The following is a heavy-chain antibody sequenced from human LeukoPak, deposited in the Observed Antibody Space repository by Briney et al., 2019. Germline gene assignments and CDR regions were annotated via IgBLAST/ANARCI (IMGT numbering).Heavy chain of an antibody. J-gene: IGHJ4*02. Sequence: GGSLRLSCAASGFTFSRYSMNWVRQAPGKGLEWVSSISSSSSYIYYADSVKGRFTISRDNAKNSLHLQVNSLRAEDTVVYYCAREKGNVIMLYAPTGPYDYWGQGTLVTVSS. D-gene: IGHD2-8*01. CDR2: ISSSSSYI. V-gene: IGHV3-21*01. CDR1: GFTFSRYS. CDR3: AREKGNVIMLYAPTGPYDY.